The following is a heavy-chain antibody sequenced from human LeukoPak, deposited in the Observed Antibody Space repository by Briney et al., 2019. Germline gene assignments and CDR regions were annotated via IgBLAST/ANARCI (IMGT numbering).Heavy chain of an antibody. D-gene: IGHD2-21*01. J-gene: IGHJ4*02. Sequence: SETLSLTCTVSGGSISSYYRSWIRQPPGKGLEWIGYIYYSGSTNYNPSLKSRVTISVDTSKNQFSLKLSSVTAADTAVYYCARGVAKGDLFDYWGQGTLVTVSS. V-gene: IGHV4-59*01. CDR3: ARGVAKGDLFDY. CDR2: IYYSGST. CDR1: GGSISSYY.